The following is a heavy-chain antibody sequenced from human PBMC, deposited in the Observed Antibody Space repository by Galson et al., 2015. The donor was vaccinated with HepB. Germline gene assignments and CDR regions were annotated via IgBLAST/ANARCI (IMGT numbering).Heavy chain of an antibody. V-gene: IGHV4-39*01. Sequence: SETLSLTCTVSGDSISSTHFYWGWIRQPPGKGLEWIGSIYYSGSTYYNPSLKSRVTISVDASKNQFSLRLSSVTAADTAVYYCARHTTYYTASFDSWGQGTLVTVSS. CDR2: IYYSGST. CDR3: ARHTTYYTASFDS. J-gene: IGHJ4*02. D-gene: IGHD5-18*01. CDR1: GDSISSTHFY.